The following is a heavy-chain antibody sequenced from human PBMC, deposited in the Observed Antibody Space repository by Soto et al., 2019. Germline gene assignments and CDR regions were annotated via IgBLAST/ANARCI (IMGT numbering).Heavy chain of an antibody. CDR3: ASRDPGTSVDY. Sequence: TLSLTCAFSGGSFTSNSWWTWVRQPPGQGLEWIGEIYRTGSTNYNPSLKCRVTISLDKSENQFSLKVTSLTPADTAVYYCASRDPGTSVDYWGQGTLVTVSS. CDR1: GGSFTSNSW. D-gene: IGHD1-7*01. J-gene: IGHJ4*02. V-gene: IGHV4-4*02. CDR2: IYRTGST.